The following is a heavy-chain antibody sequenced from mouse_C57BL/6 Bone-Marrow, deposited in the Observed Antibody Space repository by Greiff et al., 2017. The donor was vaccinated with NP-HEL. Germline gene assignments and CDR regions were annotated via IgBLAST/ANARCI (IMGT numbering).Heavy chain of an antibody. D-gene: IGHD1-1*01. CDR3: ARHDQFITTG. V-gene: IGHV1-69*01. Sequence: QVQLQQPGAELVMPGASVKLSCKASGYTFTSYWMHWVKQRPGQGLEWIGEIDPSDSYTNYNQKFKGKSTLTVDKSSSTVYMQLSSLTSEDSAVYYCARHDQFITTGWGTGTTVTVSS. J-gene: IGHJ1*03. CDR1: GYTFTSYW. CDR2: IDPSDSYT.